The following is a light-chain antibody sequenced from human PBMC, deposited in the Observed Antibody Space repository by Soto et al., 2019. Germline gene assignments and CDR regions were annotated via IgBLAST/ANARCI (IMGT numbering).Light chain of an antibody. CDR3: SSYTTSNTRQIV. V-gene: IGLV2-14*03. J-gene: IGLJ1*01. Sequence: QSVLTQPASVSGSPGQSITISCTGTSSDVGGYNYVSWYQHHPGKAPKLIIYDVTNRPSGVSNPFSGSKSGNTASLTISGLQPDDEADYYGSSYTTSNTRQIVFGTGTKVTVL. CDR1: SSDVGGYNY. CDR2: DVT.